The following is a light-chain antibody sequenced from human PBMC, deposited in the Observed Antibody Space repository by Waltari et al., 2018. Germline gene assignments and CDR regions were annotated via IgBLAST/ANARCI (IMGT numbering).Light chain of an antibody. CDR1: RSDVVGYTA. V-gene: IGLV2-14*03. J-gene: IGLJ1*01. CDR3: SSYTSSISYV. Sequence: QSALTQPASVSGSPGQSITISCTGTRSDVVGYTAFSWYQQHPGKAPKLMIYDVVSRPSGVPNRFSGSKSGNTASLVISGLQADDEADYYCSSYTSSISYVFGTGTKVTVL. CDR2: DVV.